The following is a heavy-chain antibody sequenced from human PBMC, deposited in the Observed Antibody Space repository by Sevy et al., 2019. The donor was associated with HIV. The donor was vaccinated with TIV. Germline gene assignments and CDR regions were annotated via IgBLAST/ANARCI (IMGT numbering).Heavy chain of an antibody. Sequence: ASVKVSCRAFGYTFTGYYMHWVRQAPGQGLEWMGWINPNSGDTNYAQKFQDWVTMTRDTSISTAFMEVRRLRSDDTAGYYCAREKGYYDNSGYQRYDAFDIWGQGTMVTVSS. CDR3: AREKGYYDNSGYQRYDAFDI. D-gene: IGHD3-22*01. J-gene: IGHJ3*02. V-gene: IGHV1-2*04. CDR2: INPNSGDT. CDR1: GYTFTGYY.